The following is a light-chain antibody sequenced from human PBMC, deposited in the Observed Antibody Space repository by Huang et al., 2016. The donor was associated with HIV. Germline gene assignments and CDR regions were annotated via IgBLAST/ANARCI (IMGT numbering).Light chain of an antibody. J-gene: IGKJ4*01. V-gene: IGKV3-11*01. CDR2: DTS. Sequence: IVLTQSPVTLSLSPGERATLSCRASHKVNNYLAWYQQKPGQAPRLLIFDTSNRATGIPVRFSGSGSGTDFTLTISSLEPEDFAVYYCQQRSTWPLTFGGGTKVEIK. CDR1: HKVNNY. CDR3: QQRSTWPLT.